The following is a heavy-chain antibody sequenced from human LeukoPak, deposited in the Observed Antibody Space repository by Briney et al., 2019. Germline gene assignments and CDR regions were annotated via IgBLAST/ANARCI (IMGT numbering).Heavy chain of an antibody. D-gene: IGHD2-2*01. CDR2: ISRSSDYK. V-gene: IGHV3-11*03. CDR3: AGPTCLRGAYCSTNF. CDR1: GFAFGDYH. J-gene: IGHJ4*02. Sequence: GGSLRLSCAASGFAFGDYHMSWICQAPGKGLEWVSYISRSSDYKDFADSVRGRFTVSRDNAKNSMYLQMSSLRAEDTAVYYCAGPTCLRGAYCSTNFWGQGTLVTVSS.